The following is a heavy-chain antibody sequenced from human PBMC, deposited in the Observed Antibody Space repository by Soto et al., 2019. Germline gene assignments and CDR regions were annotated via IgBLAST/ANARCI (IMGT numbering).Heavy chain of an antibody. D-gene: IGHD5-18*01. J-gene: IGHJ4*02. CDR2: ISGSGGST. CDR3: AKVGNSYGYIGY. Sequence: GGSLRLSCAASGFTFSSYAMSWVRQAPGKGLEWVSAISGSGGSTYYADSVKGRFTISRDNSKDTLYLQMNSLRAEDTAVYYCAKVGNSYGYIGYWGQGTLVTVSS. CDR1: GFTFSSYA. V-gene: IGHV3-23*01.